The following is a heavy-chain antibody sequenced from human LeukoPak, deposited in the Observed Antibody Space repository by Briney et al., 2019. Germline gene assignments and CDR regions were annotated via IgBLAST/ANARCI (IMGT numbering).Heavy chain of an antibody. Sequence: PGESLKISCKGSGYSFTNYWIGWVRQMPGKGLEWMGIIYPGDSDTRYSPSFQGQVTISADKSISTAYLQWSSLKASDTAMYYCARPPSIAATNDAFDIWGQGTMVTVSS. J-gene: IGHJ3*02. V-gene: IGHV5-51*01. CDR2: IYPGDSDT. CDR1: GYSFTNYW. CDR3: ARPPSIAATNDAFDI. D-gene: IGHD6-6*01.